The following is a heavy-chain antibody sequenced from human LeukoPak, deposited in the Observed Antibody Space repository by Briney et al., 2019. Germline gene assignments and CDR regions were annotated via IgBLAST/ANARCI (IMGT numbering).Heavy chain of an antibody. Sequence: SETLSLTCTVSGGSISSYYWGWIRQPPGKGLEWIGNIFYSGTTYYSPSLKSRVTISLDTSRNQFSLKLNSVTAADMAIYYCAKGAGGFSYYNWFDPWGQGTLVTVSS. CDR1: GGSISSYY. V-gene: IGHV4-39*07. CDR3: AKGAGGFSYYNWFDP. CDR2: IFYSGTT. D-gene: IGHD5-18*01. J-gene: IGHJ5*02.